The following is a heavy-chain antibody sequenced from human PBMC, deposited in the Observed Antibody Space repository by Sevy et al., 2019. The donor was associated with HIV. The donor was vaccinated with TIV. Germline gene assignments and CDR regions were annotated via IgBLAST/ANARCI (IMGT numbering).Heavy chain of an antibody. D-gene: IGHD3-9*01. J-gene: IGHJ4*02. CDR2: ISAYNGNT. Sequence: ASVKVSCKASGYTFTSYGISWVRQAPGQGLEWMGWISAYNGNTNYAQKLQGRVTMTTDTSTSTAYMELRSLRSDDTAVYYCAREGGGVILTGYYHDTTDFDYWGQGTLVTVSS. CDR1: GYTFTSYG. CDR3: AREGGGVILTGYYHDTTDFDY. V-gene: IGHV1-18*04.